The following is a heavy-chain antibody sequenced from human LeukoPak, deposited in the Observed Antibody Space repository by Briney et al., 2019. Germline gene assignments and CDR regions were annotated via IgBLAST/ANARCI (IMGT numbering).Heavy chain of an antibody. J-gene: IGHJ4*02. Sequence: SQTLSLTCTVSGGSTSSGSYYWSWIRQPAGKGLESIGRIYTSGSTNYNPSLKSRVTISVDTSKNQFSLKLSSVTAADTAVYYCARSSLVGATFYFDYWGQGTLVTVSS. CDR1: GGSTSSGSYY. D-gene: IGHD1-26*01. V-gene: IGHV4-61*02. CDR3: ARSSLVGATFYFDY. CDR2: IYTSGST.